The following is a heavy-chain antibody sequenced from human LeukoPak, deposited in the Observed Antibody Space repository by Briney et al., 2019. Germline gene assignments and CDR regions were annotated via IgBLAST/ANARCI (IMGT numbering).Heavy chain of an antibody. CDR3: AREDDRSFGAYDC. J-gene: IGHJ4*02. CDR1: NYXFSDYD. V-gene: IGHV1-18*01. D-gene: IGHD4-17*01. Sequence: ASVRVSCKASNYXFSDYDVTWVRQAPGQGLEWMGWVSKYTGNADYAPKFQGRVSMTTDTSTRTAYMELRGLRPDDTAVYFCAREDDRSFGAYDCWGQGTLVTVS. CDR2: VSKYTGNA.